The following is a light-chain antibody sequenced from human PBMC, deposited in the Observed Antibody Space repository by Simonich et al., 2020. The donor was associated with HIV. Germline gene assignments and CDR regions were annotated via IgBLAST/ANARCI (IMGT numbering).Light chain of an antibody. CDR1: QSVLYSSNNKNY. V-gene: IGKV4-1*01. CDR3: QQYYSTPWT. J-gene: IGKJ1*01. Sequence: DIVMTQSPDSLAVSLGERATINCRSSQSVLYSSNNKNYLAWYQQKTGQPPKLLIYWASTRDSGVPDRFSGSESGTDFTLTISSLQAEDVAVYYCQQYYSTPWTFGRGTKVEIK. CDR2: WAS.